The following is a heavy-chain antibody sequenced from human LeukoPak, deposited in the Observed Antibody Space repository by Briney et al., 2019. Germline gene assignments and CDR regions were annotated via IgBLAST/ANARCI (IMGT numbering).Heavy chain of an antibody. CDR3: ARNGFDCSGGSCYEDNFDY. V-gene: IGHV4-34*01. J-gene: IGHJ4*02. D-gene: IGHD2-15*01. CDR2: INHSGST. Sequence: SETLSLTCAVYGGSFSGYYWSWIRQPPGKGLEWIGEINHSGSTNYNPSLKSRVTISVGTSKNQFSLKLSSVTAADTAVYYCARNGFDCSGGSCYEDNFDYWGQGTLVTASS. CDR1: GGSFSGYY.